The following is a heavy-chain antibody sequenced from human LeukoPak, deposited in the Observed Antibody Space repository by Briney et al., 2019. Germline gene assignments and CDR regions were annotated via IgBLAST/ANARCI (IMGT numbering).Heavy chain of an antibody. CDR3: ASTNCSTARCSGANWFDP. CDR1: GGSISSGGYF. CDR2: IFYSGST. D-gene: IGHD2-2*01. J-gene: IGHJ5*02. Sequence: SETLSLXCTVSGGSISSGGYFWSWIRQPPGKGLEWIGYIFYSGSTFRYNPSLKSRVAISIDTSKNQFSLRLSSVTAADTAVYYCASTNCSTARCSGANWFDPWGQGTLVTVSS. V-gene: IGHV4-30-4*08.